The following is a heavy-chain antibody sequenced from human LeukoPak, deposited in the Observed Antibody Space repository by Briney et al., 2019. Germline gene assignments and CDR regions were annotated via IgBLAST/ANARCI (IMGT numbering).Heavy chain of an antibody. Sequence: SQTLSLTCTVSGGSISSGDYYWSWIRQPPGKGLEWIGYNYYSGSTYYNPSLKSRVTISVDTSKNQFSLKLSSVTAADTAVYYCARGPYSSSSGRWFDPWGQGTLVTVSS. CDR1: GGSISSGDYY. CDR2: NYYSGST. CDR3: ARGPYSSSSGRWFDP. V-gene: IGHV4-30-4*01. J-gene: IGHJ5*02. D-gene: IGHD6-6*01.